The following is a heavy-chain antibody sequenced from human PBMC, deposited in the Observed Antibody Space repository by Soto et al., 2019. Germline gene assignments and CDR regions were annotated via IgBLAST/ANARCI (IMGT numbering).Heavy chain of an antibody. CDR1: GFTFSSYG. Sequence: GGSLRLSCAASGFTFSSYGMHWVRQAPGKGLEWVAVISYDGSNKYYADSVKGRFTISRDNSKNTLYLQMNSLRAEDTAVYYCAKDRHGDYVPYYYYGMDVWGQGTTVTVSS. V-gene: IGHV3-30*18. CDR3: AKDRHGDYVPYYYYGMDV. D-gene: IGHD4-17*01. J-gene: IGHJ6*02. CDR2: ISYDGSNK.